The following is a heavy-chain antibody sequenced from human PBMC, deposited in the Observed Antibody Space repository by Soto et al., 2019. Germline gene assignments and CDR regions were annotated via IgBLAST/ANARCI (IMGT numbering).Heavy chain of an antibody. D-gene: IGHD3-10*01. V-gene: IGHV3-53*01. CDR3: ARGMYGSGSYYIGDAFDM. J-gene: IGHJ3*02. CDR1: GFTVSCNY. CDR2: IYRGGDT. Sequence: GGSLRLSCAVSGFTVSCNYMNWVRQAPGKGLEWVSVIYRGGDTFYADSVKSRFTISRDNSKNTLYLQMNSLRAEDTAAYYCARGMYGSGSYYIGDAFDMWGQGTMVTVSS.